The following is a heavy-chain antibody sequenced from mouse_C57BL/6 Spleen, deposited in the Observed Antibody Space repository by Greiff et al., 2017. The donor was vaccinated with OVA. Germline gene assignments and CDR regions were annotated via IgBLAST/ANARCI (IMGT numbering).Heavy chain of an antibody. CDR2: ISAGGSYT. J-gene: IGHJ1*03. D-gene: IGHD4-1*01. CDR1: GFTFSSYA. V-gene: IGHV5-4*01. Sequence: EVHLVESGGGLVKPGGSLKLSCAASGFTFSSYAMSWVRQTPEKRLEWVATISAGGSYTYYPANVKGRFTISRDNAKNNLYLQMSHLKAEDTAMYYCARLTGTEYFDVWGTGTTVTVSS. CDR3: ARLTGTEYFDV.